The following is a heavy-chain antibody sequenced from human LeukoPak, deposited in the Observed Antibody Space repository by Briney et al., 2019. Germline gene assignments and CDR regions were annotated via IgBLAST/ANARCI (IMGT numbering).Heavy chain of an antibody. CDR3: ARAPSLAVARPNYFVY. CDR2: IYHSGST. D-gene: IGHD6-19*01. Sequence: SQTLSLTCAVSGGSISSGGYSWSWIRQPPGKGLEWIGYIYHSGSTYYNPSLKSRVTISVDRSKNQFSLKLSSVTAADTAVYYCARAPSLAVARPNYFVYWGQGTLVTASS. V-gene: IGHV4-30-2*01. J-gene: IGHJ4*02. CDR1: GGSISSGGYS.